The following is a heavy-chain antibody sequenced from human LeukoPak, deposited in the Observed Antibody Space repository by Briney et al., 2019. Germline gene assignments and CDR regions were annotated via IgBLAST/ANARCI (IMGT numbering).Heavy chain of an antibody. D-gene: IGHD6-19*01. V-gene: IGHV1-69*02. Sequence: SVKVSCKASGGTFSSYTISWVRQAPGQGLEWMGRIIPILGIANYAQRFQGRVTITADKSTSTAYMELSSLRSEDTAVYYCAADQTRYSSGWYSVYWGQGTLVTVSS. J-gene: IGHJ4*02. CDR1: GGTFSSYT. CDR2: IIPILGIA. CDR3: AADQTRYSSGWYSVY.